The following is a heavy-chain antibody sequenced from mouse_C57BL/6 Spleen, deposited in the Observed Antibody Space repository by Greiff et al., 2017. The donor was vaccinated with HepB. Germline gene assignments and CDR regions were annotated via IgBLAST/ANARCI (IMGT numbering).Heavy chain of an antibody. CDR1: GYTFTDYY. V-gene: IGHV1-76*01. D-gene: IGHD1-1*01. J-gene: IGHJ3*01. CDR3: ARDEGYYYGSSYVWFAY. CDR2: IYPGSGNT. Sequence: VKVVESGAELVRPGASVKLSCKASGYTFTDYYINWVKQRPGQGLEWIARIYPGSGNTYYNEKFKGKATLTAEKSSSTAYMQLSSLTSEDSAVYFCARDEGYYYGSSYVWFAYWGQGTLVTVSA.